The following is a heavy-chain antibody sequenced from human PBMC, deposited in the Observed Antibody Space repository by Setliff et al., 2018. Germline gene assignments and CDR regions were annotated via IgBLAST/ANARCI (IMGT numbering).Heavy chain of an antibody. D-gene: IGHD6-13*01. CDR3: ARQSYSTTYYYYYYYMDV. V-gene: IGHV4-39*01. J-gene: IGHJ6*03. CDR2: IFYTGST. CDR1: NGSISSGNYF. Sequence: SETLSLTCTVSNGSISSGNYFWGWIRQPPGKGLEWMGSIFYTGSTYYSPSLKSRVTMSIDTSKNQFSLNLNSVTAADTAVYYCARQSYSTTYYYYYYYMDVWGKGATVTVSS.